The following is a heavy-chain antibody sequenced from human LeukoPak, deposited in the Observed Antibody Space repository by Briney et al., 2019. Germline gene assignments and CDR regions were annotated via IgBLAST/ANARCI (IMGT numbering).Heavy chain of an antibody. CDR2: IIPIFGTA. CDR3: ARGSSGWYTYFDY. J-gene: IGHJ4*02. Sequence: SVKVSCKAPGGTFSSYAISWVRQAPGQGLEWMGRIIPIFGTANYAQKFQGRVTITTDESTSTAYMELSSLRSEDTAVYYCARGSSGWYTYFDYWGQGTLVTVSS. CDR1: GGTFSSYA. D-gene: IGHD6-19*01. V-gene: IGHV1-69*05.